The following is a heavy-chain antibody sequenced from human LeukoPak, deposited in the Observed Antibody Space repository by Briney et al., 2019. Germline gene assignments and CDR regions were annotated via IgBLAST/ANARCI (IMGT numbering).Heavy chain of an antibody. D-gene: IGHD4-11*01. CDR3: ASSTTVTTYAFDI. Sequence: SETLSLTCAVYGGSFSGYYWSWIRQPPGKGLEWIGEINHRGSTHYNPSLKSRVTISVDTSKNQFSLKLSSVTAADTAVYYCASSTTVTTYAFDIWGQGTMVTVSS. J-gene: IGHJ3*02. V-gene: IGHV4-34*01. CDR1: GGSFSGYY. CDR2: INHRGST.